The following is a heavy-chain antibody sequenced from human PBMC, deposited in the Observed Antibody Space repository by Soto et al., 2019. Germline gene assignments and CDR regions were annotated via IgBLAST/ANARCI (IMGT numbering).Heavy chain of an antibody. V-gene: IGHV4-30-4*01. CDR1: GASITSVDYY. D-gene: IGHD3-9*01. CDR3: AGALGILAGYYRP. CDR2: IYYRGTS. J-gene: IGHJ5*01. Sequence: SETLSLTCTVSGASITSVDYYWSCIRQSPGTGLEWIGYIYYRGTSYYNPSLKSRVSMSVDTSKNHFSLKLESVTAADTAVYYCAGALGILAGYYRPWGQGTLVTVSS.